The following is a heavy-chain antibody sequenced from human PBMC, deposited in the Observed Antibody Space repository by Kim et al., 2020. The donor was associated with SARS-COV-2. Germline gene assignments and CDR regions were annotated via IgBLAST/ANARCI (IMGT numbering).Heavy chain of an antibody. Sequence: SVKVSCKASGGTFSSYAISWVRQAPGQGLEWMGGIIPILGTANYAQKFRGRVTITADESTSTAYMELSSLRSEDTAVYYCARGYCSGGSCSLGYYYGMDVWGQGTTVTVSS. CDR2: IIPILGTA. D-gene: IGHD2-15*01. CDR3: ARGYCSGGSCSLGYYYGMDV. CDR1: GGTFSSYA. V-gene: IGHV1-69*13. J-gene: IGHJ6*02.